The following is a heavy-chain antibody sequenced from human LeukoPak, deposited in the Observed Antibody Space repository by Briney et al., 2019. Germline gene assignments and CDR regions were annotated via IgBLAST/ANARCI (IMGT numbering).Heavy chain of an antibody. CDR1: GYSFTSYW. CDR3: ARRIRGYSYGYSGYYFDY. D-gene: IGHD5-18*01. CDR2: IYPGDSDT. Sequence: AGESLKISCKGSGYSFTSYWIGWVRQMPGKGLEWMGIIYPGDSDTRYSPSFQGQVTISADKSISTAYLQWSSLKASDTAMYYCARRIRGYSYGYSGYYFDYWGQGTLVTVSS. V-gene: IGHV5-51*01. J-gene: IGHJ4*02.